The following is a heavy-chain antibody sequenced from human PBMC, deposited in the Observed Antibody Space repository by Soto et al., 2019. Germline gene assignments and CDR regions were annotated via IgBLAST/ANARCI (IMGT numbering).Heavy chain of an antibody. D-gene: IGHD3-22*01. CDR1: GFTFSSYA. CDR2: ISGSGGST. V-gene: IGHV3-23*01. J-gene: IGHJ4*02. Sequence: EVQLLESGGGLVQPGGSLRLSCAASGFTFSSYAMSWVRQAPGKGLEWVSAISGSGGSTYYADSVKGRFTISRDNSKNTLYLQMNSLRAEDTAVYYCAKDSGYYDSSGYPRGYFDYWGQGTLVTVSS. CDR3: AKDSGYYDSSGYPRGYFDY.